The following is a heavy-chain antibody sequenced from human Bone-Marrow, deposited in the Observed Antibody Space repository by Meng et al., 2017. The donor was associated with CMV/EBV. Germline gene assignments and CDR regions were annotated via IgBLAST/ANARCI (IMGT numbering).Heavy chain of an antibody. D-gene: IGHD1-26*01. Sequence: ASVKVSCKASGYTFTSYGISWVRQAPGQGLEWMGWISAYNGNTNYAQKLQGRVTMTTDTSMRTAYMELRSLRSYDTAVYYCASDGPDLYGGSYCADYWGQGTLVNGYS. CDR3: ASDGPDLYGGSYCADY. V-gene: IGHV1-18*01. CDR2: ISAYNGNT. CDR1: GYTFTSYG. J-gene: IGHJ4*02.